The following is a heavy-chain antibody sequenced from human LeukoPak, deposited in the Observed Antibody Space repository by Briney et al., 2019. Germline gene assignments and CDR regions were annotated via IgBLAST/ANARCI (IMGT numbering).Heavy chain of an antibody. Sequence: PSETLSLTCTVSGGSINFYYWSWIRQPAGKGLEWIGRIYSTGSTNYSPSLKSRVTISVDKSKKQFSLNLSSVTAADTAVYYCARGIADPYSFDSWGQGTLVTVSS. CDR1: GGSINFYY. CDR3: ARGIADPYSFDS. V-gene: IGHV4-4*07. CDR2: IYSTGST. J-gene: IGHJ4*02. D-gene: IGHD6-13*01.